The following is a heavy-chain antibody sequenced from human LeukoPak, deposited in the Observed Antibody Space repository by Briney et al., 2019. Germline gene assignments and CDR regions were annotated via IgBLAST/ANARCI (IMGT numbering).Heavy chain of an antibody. D-gene: IGHD3-22*01. CDR1: GFTFSSYA. CDR2: ISGSGGST. J-gene: IGHJ4*02. Sequence: PGGSLRLSCAASGFTFSSYAMSWVRQAPGKGLEWVSAISGSGGSTYYADSVKGRFTIFRDNSKNTLYLQMNSLRAEDTAVYYCAKDGIYDSSGYYPLWGQGALVTVSS. CDR3: AKDGIYDSSGYYPL. V-gene: IGHV3-23*01.